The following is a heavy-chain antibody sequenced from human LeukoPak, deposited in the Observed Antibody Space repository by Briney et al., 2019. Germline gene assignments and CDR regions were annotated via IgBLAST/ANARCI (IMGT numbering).Heavy chain of an antibody. D-gene: IGHD6-6*01. CDR1: GFTFSSYA. Sequence: GGSLRLSCAASGFTFSSYAMSWVRQAPGKGLEWVSAVSGSGGSTYYADSVKGRFTISRDNSKNSLYLQMNSLRAEDTAVYYCAKEAEYSSSWTCLDYWGQGTLVTVSS. J-gene: IGHJ4*02. V-gene: IGHV3-23*01. CDR3: AKEAEYSSSWTCLDY. CDR2: VSGSGGST.